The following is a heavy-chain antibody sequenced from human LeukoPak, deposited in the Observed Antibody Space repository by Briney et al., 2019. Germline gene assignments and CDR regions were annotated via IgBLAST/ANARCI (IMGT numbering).Heavy chain of an antibody. CDR2: ISYDGSNK. V-gene: IGHV3-30-3*01. CDR3: ASTLWFGERSFDY. CDR1: GFTFSSYA. J-gene: IGHJ4*02. D-gene: IGHD3-10*01. Sequence: GRSLRLSCAASGFTFSSYAMHWVRQAPGKGLEWVAVISYDGSNKYYADSVKGRFTISRDNSKNMLYLQMNSLRAEDTAVYYCASTLWFGERSFDYWGQGTLVTVSS.